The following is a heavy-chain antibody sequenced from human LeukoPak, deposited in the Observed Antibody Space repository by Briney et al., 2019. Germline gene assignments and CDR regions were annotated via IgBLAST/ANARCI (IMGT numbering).Heavy chain of an antibody. Sequence: ASVKVSCKASGYTFTSYGISWVRQATEQGLEWMGWISAYDGNTNYAQKLQGRVTMTTDTSTSTAYMELRSLRSDDTAVYYCARTGGYYYYMDVWGKGTTVTVSS. J-gene: IGHJ6*03. V-gene: IGHV1-18*01. D-gene: IGHD3-10*01. CDR2: ISAYDGNT. CDR3: ARTGGYYYYMDV. CDR1: GYTFTSYG.